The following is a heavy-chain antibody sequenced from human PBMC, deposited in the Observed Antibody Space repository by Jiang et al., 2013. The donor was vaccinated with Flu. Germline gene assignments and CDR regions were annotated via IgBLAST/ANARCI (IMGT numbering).Heavy chain of an antibody. D-gene: IGHD6-13*01. CDR3: ARSGIAAAGTPPYYYGMDV. J-gene: IGHJ6*02. V-gene: IGHV4-59*01. CDR2: IYYSGST. CDR1: GGSISSYY. Sequence: GPGLVKPSETLSLTCTVSGGSISSYYWSWIRQPPGKGLEWIGYIYYSGSTNYNPSLKSRVTISVDTSKNQFSLKLSSVTAADTAVYYCARSGIAAAGTPPYYYGMDVWGRRTTSTVSS.